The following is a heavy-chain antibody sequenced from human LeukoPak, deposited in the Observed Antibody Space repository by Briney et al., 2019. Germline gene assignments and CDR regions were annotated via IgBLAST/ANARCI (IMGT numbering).Heavy chain of an antibody. V-gene: IGHV4-59*01. CDR1: GGSISSYY. CDR2: IYYSGST. CDR3: ARVNWGSYGAFDI. Sequence: PSETLSFTCTVSGGSISSYYWSWIRQPPGKGLEWIGYIYYSGSTNYNPSLKSRVTISVDTSKNQFSLKLNSVTAADTAVYYCARVNWGSYGAFDIWGQGTMVTVSS. J-gene: IGHJ3*02. D-gene: IGHD7-27*01.